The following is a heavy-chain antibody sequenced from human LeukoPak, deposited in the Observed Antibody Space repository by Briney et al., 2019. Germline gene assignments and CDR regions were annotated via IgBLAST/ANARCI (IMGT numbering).Heavy chain of an antibody. V-gene: IGHV4-4*09. D-gene: IGHD3-10*01. CDR1: GGSISSSC. Sequence: SETLSLTCTVSGGSISSSCWSWIRQPPGKGLEWIGCIYASGTTNYNPPLKGRLTISVDTSNSQFSLTVRSVTAADTAVYYCGGRGFWGQGTQVTVSS. CDR3: GGRGF. J-gene: IGHJ4*02. CDR2: IYASGTT.